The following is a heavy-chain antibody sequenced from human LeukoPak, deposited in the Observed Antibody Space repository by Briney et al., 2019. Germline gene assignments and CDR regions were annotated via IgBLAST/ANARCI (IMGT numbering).Heavy chain of an antibody. V-gene: IGHV1-46*01. CDR3: ATTKYSFGYYFDY. Sequence: GASVKVSCKASGYTFTSYYMHWVRQAPGQGLEWMGIINSSGGSTSYAQKFQGRVTMTRDTSISTAYMELSRLRSDDTAVYYCATTKYSFGYYFDYWGQGTLVTVSS. D-gene: IGHD5-18*01. CDR2: INSSGGST. J-gene: IGHJ4*02. CDR1: GYTFTSYY.